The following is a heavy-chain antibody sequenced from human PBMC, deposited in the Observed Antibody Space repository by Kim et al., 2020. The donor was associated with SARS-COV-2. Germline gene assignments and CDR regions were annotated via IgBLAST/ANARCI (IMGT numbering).Heavy chain of an antibody. CDR3: TREGGELS. D-gene: IGHD3-10*01. Sequence: RHMYSADSVRGRFTIPRDNARNSLCLQMNSLRAEDTAVYYCTREGGELSWGQGTLVTVSS. J-gene: IGHJ5*02. CDR2: RHM. V-gene: IGHV3-21*01.